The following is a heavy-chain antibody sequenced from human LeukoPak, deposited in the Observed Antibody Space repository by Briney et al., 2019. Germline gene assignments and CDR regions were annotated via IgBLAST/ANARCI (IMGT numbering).Heavy chain of an antibody. CDR1: GGSISSYY. Sequence: SETLSLTCTVSGGSISSYYWSWLRQPPGKGLEWIGYIYYSGGTNYNPSLKSRVTISVDTSKNQFSLKLSSVTAADTAVYYCARGGPSSSSWYWFDPWGQGTLVTVSS. CDR3: ARGGPSSSSWYWFDP. V-gene: IGHV4-59*01. J-gene: IGHJ5*02. D-gene: IGHD6-13*01. CDR2: IYYSGGT.